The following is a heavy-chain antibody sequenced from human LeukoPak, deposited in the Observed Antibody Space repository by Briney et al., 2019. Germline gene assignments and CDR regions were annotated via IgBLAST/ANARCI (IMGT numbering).Heavy chain of an antibody. Sequence: ASVKVSCKASGYRFSDYYMHWVRLAPGQGLEWMGWINPNSGATDYAQKFQDRVTMTRDTSINTAYMELSILRSDDTAVYYCARGFGSRGIDYWGQGTLVTVSS. D-gene: IGHD2-2*01. V-gene: IGHV1-2*02. J-gene: IGHJ4*02. CDR1: GYRFSDYY. CDR2: INPNSGAT. CDR3: ARGFGSRGIDY.